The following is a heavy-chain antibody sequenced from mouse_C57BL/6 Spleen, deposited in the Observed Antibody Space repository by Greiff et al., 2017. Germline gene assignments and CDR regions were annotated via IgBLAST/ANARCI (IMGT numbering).Heavy chain of an antibody. V-gene: IGHV3-6*01. J-gene: IGHJ4*01. CDR3: AREILYYSYARDY. CDR2: ISYDGSN. D-gene: IGHD1-1*01. Sequence: EVKLQESGPGLVKPSQSLSLTCSVTGYSITSGYYWNWIRQFPGNKLEWMGYISYDGSNNYNPSLKNRISITRDTSKNQFFLKLNSVTTEDTATYYGAREILYYSYARDYWGQGTSVTVSS. CDR1: GYSITSGYY.